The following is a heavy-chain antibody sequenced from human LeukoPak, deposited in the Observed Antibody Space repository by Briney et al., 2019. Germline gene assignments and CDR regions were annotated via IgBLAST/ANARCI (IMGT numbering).Heavy chain of an antibody. CDR3: ARDQRLWWSRGVYYFDY. V-gene: IGHV1-2*02. Sequence: ASVKVSCKASGYTFTSYDINWVRQAPGQGLEWMGWINPNSGGTNYAQKLQGRVTMTRDTSISTAYMELRRLRDDDTAVYYCARDQRLWWSRGVYYFDYWGQGTLVTVSS. J-gene: IGHJ4*02. CDR2: INPNSGGT. D-gene: IGHD2-21*01. CDR1: GYTFTSYD.